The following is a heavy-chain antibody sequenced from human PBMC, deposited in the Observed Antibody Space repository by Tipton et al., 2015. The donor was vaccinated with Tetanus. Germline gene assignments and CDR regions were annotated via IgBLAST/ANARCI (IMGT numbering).Heavy chain of an antibody. V-gene: IGHV1-8*01. CDR2: MKPSIGNT. CDR1: GYTFTSYD. J-gene: IGHJ4*02. CDR3: AAPLFRSAAGKAY. D-gene: IGHD6-13*01. Sequence: QVQLVQSGPEVKKPGASVKVSCKASGYTFTSYDIHWVRQATGQGLEWMGWMKPSIGNTGYAQNFQGRVTMTRNTSISTAYMELSSLRSEDTAVYYCAAPLFRSAAGKAYWGQGTLLTVSS.